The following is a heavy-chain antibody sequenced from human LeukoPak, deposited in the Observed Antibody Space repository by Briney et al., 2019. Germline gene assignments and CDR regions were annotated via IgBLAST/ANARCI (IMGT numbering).Heavy chain of an antibody. Sequence: PGGSLRLSCVASGFTFSSYAMSWVRQAPGKGLEWVSAISGSGGSTYYADSVKGRFTISRDNSKNTLYLQMNSLRAEDTAVYYCAKGGEIQLWFGSFDYWGQGTLVTVSS. CDR1: GFTFSSYA. D-gene: IGHD5-18*01. CDR3: AKGGEIQLWFGSFDY. J-gene: IGHJ4*02. CDR2: ISGSGGST. V-gene: IGHV3-23*01.